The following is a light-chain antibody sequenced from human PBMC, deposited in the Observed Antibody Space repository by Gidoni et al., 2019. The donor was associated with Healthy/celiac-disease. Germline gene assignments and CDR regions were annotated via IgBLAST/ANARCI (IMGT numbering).Light chain of an antibody. CDR1: SSNIGSNT. CDR2: SNN. V-gene: IGLV1-44*01. CDR3: AEWDDSLNGVV. J-gene: IGLJ2*01. Sequence: QSVLTQPPSASGTPGQRVTLSCSGSSSNIGSNTVNWYQQLPGTAPKVLIDSNNQRPSGVPDRFSGSKSGTSASLAISGLQSEDEADYYCAEWDDSLNGVVFGGGTKLTVL.